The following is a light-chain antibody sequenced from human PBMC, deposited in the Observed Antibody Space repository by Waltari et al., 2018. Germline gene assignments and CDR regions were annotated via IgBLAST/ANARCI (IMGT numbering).Light chain of an antibody. V-gene: IGLV2-11*01. CDR1: SSDVGSHNH. J-gene: IGLJ3*02. Sequence: QSALTQPRSVSGSPGQSVTISCTGASSDVGSHNHVSWYQQPPGTAPKLIIHDVDKRPSGVPDRFSGSKSGNTASLTISGLQGEDEADYYCCSYAGRYTWVFGGGTKLTVL. CDR2: DVD. CDR3: CSYAGRYTWV.